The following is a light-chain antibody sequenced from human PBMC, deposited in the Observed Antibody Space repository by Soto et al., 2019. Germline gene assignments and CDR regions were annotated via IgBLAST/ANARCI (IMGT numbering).Light chain of an antibody. Sequence: QSVLTQPPSASGTPGQRVTISCSGSSSNIESNTVNWYQQLPGTAPRLLIYGNDQRPSGVPDRFSGSKSGTSASLAISGLQSEDEGDYYCAAWDDSLSGAVFGGGTQLTV. V-gene: IGLV1-44*01. CDR3: AAWDDSLSGAV. J-gene: IGLJ7*01. CDR1: SSNIESNT. CDR2: GND.